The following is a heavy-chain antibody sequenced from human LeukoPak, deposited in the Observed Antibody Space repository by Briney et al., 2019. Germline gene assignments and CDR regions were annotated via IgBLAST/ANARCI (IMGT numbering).Heavy chain of an antibody. D-gene: IGHD6-6*01. CDR3: ARGSSYYGMDV. J-gene: IGHJ6*04. V-gene: IGHV4-59*12. CDR2: IYYSGST. Sequence: PSETLSLTCTVSGGSLSSYYWSWIRQPPGGGREWIGYIYYSGSTNYNPSLKSRVAISVDTSKNQFSLKLSSVTAADTAVYYCARGSSYYGMDVSGDGTTVTLSS. CDR1: GGSLSSYY.